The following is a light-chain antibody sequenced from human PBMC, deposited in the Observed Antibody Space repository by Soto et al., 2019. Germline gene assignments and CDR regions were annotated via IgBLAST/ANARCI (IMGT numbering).Light chain of an antibody. CDR3: QQYASSPLLT. J-gene: IGKJ4*01. Sequence: EIVLTQSPGTLSLSPGAPAPLSCRARQTIGRNYLAWYQQNPGQAPRLLIFSTSTRATGIPERFSGGGSGTDFTLSISRLEPEDFAVYYCQQYASSPLLTFGGGTKVDIK. CDR1: QTIGRNY. CDR2: STS. V-gene: IGKV3-20*01.